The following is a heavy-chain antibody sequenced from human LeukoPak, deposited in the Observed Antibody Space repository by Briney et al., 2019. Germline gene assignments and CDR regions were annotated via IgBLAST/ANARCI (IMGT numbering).Heavy chain of an antibody. D-gene: IGHD3-3*01. CDR1: GFTFGSYS. CDR3: ARDEYYDFWSGYYFWSAFDI. CDR2: ISSSSSYI. J-gene: IGHJ3*02. Sequence: GGSLRLSXAASGFTFGSYSMNWVRQAPGKGLEWVSSISSSSSYIYYADSVKGRFTISRDNAKNSLYLQMNSLRAEDTAVYYCARDEYYDFWSGYYFWSAFDIWGQGTMVTVSS. V-gene: IGHV3-21*01.